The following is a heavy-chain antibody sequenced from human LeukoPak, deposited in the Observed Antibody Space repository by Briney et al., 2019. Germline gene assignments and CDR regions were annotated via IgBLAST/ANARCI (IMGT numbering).Heavy chain of an antibody. CDR2: ITNSGDFV. V-gene: IGHV3-11*01. CDR3: AREARATPDF. CDR1: GFRFSGHY. J-gene: IGHJ4*02. D-gene: IGHD1-26*01. Sequence: GGSLRLSCAASGFRFSGHYMSWIRQAPGKGLEWISYITNSGDFVNYADSVKGRFTISRDNAKNSLYLQMNSLRAEDTAVCYCAREARATPDFWGQGTVVTVSS.